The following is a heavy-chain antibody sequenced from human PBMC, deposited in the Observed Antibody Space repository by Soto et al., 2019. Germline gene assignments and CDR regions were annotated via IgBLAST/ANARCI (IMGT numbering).Heavy chain of an antibody. D-gene: IGHD3-22*01. CDR1: GYTFTGYY. J-gene: IGHJ6*02. CDR3: ARVLDSSGLYYYYGMDV. V-gene: IGHV1-2*02. CDR2: INPNSGGT. Sequence: GASVKVSCKASGYTFTGYYMHWVRQAPGQGLEWMGWINPNSGGTNYAQKFQGRVTMTRDTSISTAYMELSRLRSDDTAVYYCARVLDSSGLYYYYGMDVWGQGTTVTVSS.